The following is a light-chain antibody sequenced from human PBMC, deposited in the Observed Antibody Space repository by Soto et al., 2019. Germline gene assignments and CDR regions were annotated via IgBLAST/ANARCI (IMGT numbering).Light chain of an antibody. J-gene: IGKJ4*01. CDR2: DAS. CDR1: QSVSSY. Sequence: EIVLTQSPTTLSLSPGERATLSCRASQSVSSYFAWYQQKPGQAPRLLIYDASTRAAGIPARFSGSGSGTDFTLTISSLQRDDFAVYYCQQRSDWPLTFGGGTKVEIK. V-gene: IGKV3-11*01. CDR3: QQRSDWPLT.